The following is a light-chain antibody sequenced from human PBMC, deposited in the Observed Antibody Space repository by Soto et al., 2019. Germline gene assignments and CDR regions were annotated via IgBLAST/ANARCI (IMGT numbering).Light chain of an antibody. CDR2: GAS. Sequence: PATLSVSPGERATLSCRASQSVSSNLAWYQQKPGQAPRLLINGASTRATGIPARFSGSGSGTDFTLTISSLQPEDFAVYYCQQDYNLPIFGQGTRLEIK. V-gene: IGKV3D-15*02. J-gene: IGKJ5*01. CDR3: QQDYNLPI. CDR1: QSVSSN.